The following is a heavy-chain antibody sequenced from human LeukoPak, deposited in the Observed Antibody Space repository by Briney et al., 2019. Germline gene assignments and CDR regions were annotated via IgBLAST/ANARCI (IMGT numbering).Heavy chain of an antibody. CDR3: AGSPTVRDMDV. CDR1: GGSISSYC. D-gene: IGHD4-11*01. V-gene: IGHV4-59*01. CDR2: ICYSCST. J-gene: IGHJ6*03. Sequence: PSETLSLTCTVSGGSISSYCWSWIRQRPGPGLEWVGYICYSCSTNYNPSLKSPVTISVDKSKNQFSLKLNSVTAADTAVYYCAGSPTVRDMDVWGKGTTVTVSS.